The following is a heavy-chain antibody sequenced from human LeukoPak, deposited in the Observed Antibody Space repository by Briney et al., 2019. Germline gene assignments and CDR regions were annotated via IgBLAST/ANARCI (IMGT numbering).Heavy chain of an antibody. CDR3: ARGGWYLDY. V-gene: IGHV4-59*01. J-gene: IGHJ4*02. D-gene: IGHD6-19*01. Sequence: SETLSLTCTVSGGSISSYYWSWIRQPPGKGLEWIGYIYYSGSTNYNPSLKGRVTISVDTSKNQFSLRLSSVTAADTAVYYCARGGWYLDYWGQGTLVTVSS. CDR2: IYYSGST. CDR1: GGSISSYY.